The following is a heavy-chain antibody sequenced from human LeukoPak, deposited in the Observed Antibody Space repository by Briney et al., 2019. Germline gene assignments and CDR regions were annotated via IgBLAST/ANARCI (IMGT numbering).Heavy chain of an antibody. D-gene: IGHD1-26*01. Sequence: GGSLRLSCAASGFTFSSYEMNWVRQAPGKGLEWVSYISSSGSTIYYADSVKGRFTISRDNARNSLYLQMNSLRAEDTAVYYCARGDSGSYYFDYWGQGTLVTVSS. CDR2: ISSSGSTI. CDR1: GFTFSSYE. CDR3: ARGDSGSYYFDY. V-gene: IGHV3-48*03. J-gene: IGHJ4*02.